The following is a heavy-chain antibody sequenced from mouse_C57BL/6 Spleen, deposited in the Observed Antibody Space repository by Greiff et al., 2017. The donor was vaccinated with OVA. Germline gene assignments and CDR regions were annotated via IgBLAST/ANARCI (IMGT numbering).Heavy chain of an antibody. J-gene: IGHJ1*03. D-gene: IGHD1-1*01. Sequence: QVQLKQSGPELVKPGASVKISCKASGYAFSSSWMNWVKQRPGKGLEWIGRIYPGDGDTNYNGKFKGKATLTADKSSSTAYMQLSSLTSEDSAVYFCASFYGSSPLWYFDVWGTGTTVTVSS. CDR2: IYPGDGDT. CDR3: ASFYGSSPLWYFDV. CDR1: GYAFSSSW. V-gene: IGHV1-82*01.